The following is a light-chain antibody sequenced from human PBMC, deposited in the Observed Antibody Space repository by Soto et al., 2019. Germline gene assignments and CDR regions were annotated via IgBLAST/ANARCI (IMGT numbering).Light chain of an antibody. CDR2: AAS. CDR3: KQSNKTPRT. V-gene: IGKV1-39*01. Sequence: IQMTHSPSSLSASVGDRVTITCRASQTINNNLNWYQQKPGKAPKLLIYAASSLHSGVPSRFSGSASGKDFTLTTTSLQPEDLAIYFCKQSNKTPRTFGERTKV. CDR1: QTINNN. J-gene: IGKJ1*01.